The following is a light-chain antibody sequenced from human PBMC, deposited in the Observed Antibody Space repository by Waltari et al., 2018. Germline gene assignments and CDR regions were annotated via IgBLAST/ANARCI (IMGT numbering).Light chain of an antibody. CDR1: SGLSSNV. CDR2: VTRYGSH. Sequence: QLVLTQSPSASASLGASVKLTCTLSSGLSSNVIAWLQQQPEKGPRYLRNVTRYGSHSKGDEIPDRFSGSSSGAERYLTISSLQSEDEADYYCQTGGHGTWVFGGGTKLTVL. CDR3: QTGGHGTWV. J-gene: IGLJ3*02. V-gene: IGLV4-69*01.